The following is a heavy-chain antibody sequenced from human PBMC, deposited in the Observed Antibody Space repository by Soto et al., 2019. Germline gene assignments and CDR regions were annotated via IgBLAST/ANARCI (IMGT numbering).Heavy chain of an antibody. Sequence: GESLKISCKGSGHIFSNYWIGWVRQMPGKGLEWMGIIYPGDSDTRYSPSFQGQVTITVDRSINTAYLQWSRLKASDTAIYYCARQRLWGTSGYYYFENWGQGTLVTVSS. J-gene: IGHJ4*02. V-gene: IGHV5-51*01. D-gene: IGHD3-22*01. CDR2: IYPGDSDT. CDR3: ARQRLWGTSGYYYFEN. CDR1: GHIFSNYW.